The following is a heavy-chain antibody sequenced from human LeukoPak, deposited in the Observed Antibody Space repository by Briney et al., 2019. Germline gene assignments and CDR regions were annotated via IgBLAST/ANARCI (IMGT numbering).Heavy chain of an antibody. CDR3: ARDDYGDYYFDY. CDR2: IYNSGST. V-gene: IGHV4-30-4*01. J-gene: IGHJ4*02. CDR1: GGSISSNY. Sequence: SESLSLTCTVSGGSISSNYRSWIRQPPGKGMEWVGFIYNSGSTYFNQTFKGRVTISVDTSKNHLSLKLSSVTAADTAVDYCARDDYGDYYFDYWGQGTLVTVSS. D-gene: IGHD4-17*01.